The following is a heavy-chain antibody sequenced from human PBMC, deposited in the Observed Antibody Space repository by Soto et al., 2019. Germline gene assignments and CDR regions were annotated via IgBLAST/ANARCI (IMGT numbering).Heavy chain of an antibody. V-gene: IGHV1-69*14. CDR3: VRVVAIPGYPDN. CDR2: IVPTVDTS. D-gene: IGHD5-12*01. J-gene: IGHJ4*02. CDR1: GATFSSYA. Sequence: QVQLVQSGAEVRQPASSVKVSCKTSGATFSSYAITWVRQAPGQGLEWMGGIVPTVDTSTYAQKLQGRVTITADKITNTVYMELSSLRSDDTAVYYCVRVVAIPGYPDNWGQGTLVTVSS.